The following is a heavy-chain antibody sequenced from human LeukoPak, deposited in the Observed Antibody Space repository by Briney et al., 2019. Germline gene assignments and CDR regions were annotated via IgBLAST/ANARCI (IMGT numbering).Heavy chain of an antibody. V-gene: IGHV1-18*01. Sequence: GASVKVSCKASGYTFTSYGISWGRQAPGQGLEWLGWISAYNGNTNYAQKLQGRVTMTTDTSTSTAYMELRSLRSHGTAVYYWAREGGIGFRFDYWGERTLVTVSS. J-gene: IGHJ4*02. CDR3: AREGGIGFRFDY. CDR1: GYTFTSYG. CDR2: ISAYNGNT. D-gene: IGHD6-13*01.